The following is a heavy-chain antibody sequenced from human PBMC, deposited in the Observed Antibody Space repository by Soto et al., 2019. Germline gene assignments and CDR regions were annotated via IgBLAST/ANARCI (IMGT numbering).Heavy chain of an antibody. J-gene: IGHJ3*01. CDR3: SRHEYVSSSYYLLDV. CDR2: IYYTGTT. CDR1: GGSVTNINYF. D-gene: IGHD3-22*01. V-gene: IGHV4-39*01. Sequence: SETLSLTCSVSGGSVTNINYFWAWIRQSTGKGLEWIANIYYTGTTFYNPSLRSRVSMTIDASKNRFSLNLSSVTASDTALYYCSRHEYVSSSYYLLDVLGRGTMVTVSS.